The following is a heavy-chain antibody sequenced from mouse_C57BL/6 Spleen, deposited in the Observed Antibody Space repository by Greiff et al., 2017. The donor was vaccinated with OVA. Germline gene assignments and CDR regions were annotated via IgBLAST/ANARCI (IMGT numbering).Heavy chain of an antibody. D-gene: IGHD2-1*01. CDR1: GFTFSDYG. V-gene: IGHV5-17*01. CDR2: ISSGSSTI. Sequence: EVQRVESGGGLVKPGGSLKISCAASGFTFSDYGMHWVRQAPEKGLEWVAYISSGSSTIYYADTVKGRFTISRDNAKNTLFLQMTSLRSEDTAMYYWANYGNYEDYAMDYWGQGTSVTVSS. CDR3: ANYGNYEDYAMDY. J-gene: IGHJ4*01.